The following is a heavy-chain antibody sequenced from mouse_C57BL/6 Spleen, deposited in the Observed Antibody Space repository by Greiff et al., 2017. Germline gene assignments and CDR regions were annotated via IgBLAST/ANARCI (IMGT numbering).Heavy chain of an antibody. J-gene: IGHJ3*01. Sequence: EVKVVESGGGLVKPGGSLKLSCAASGFTFSSYAMSWVRQTPEKRLEWVATISDSGSYTYYPDNVKGRFTISRDNAKTNLYLQMSHLKSEDTAMYYCARSGAPYGNCLAWFAYWGQGTLVTVSA. CDR2: ISDSGSYT. CDR3: ARSGAPYGNCLAWFAY. D-gene: IGHD2-1*01. CDR1: GFTFSSYA. V-gene: IGHV5-4*03.